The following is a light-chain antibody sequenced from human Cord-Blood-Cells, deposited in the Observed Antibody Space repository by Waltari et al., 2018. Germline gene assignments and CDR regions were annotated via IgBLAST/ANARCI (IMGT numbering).Light chain of an antibody. CDR2: DVS. CDR3: SSYTSSSTWV. CDR1: SSDVGGYNY. V-gene: IGLV2-14*03. J-gene: IGLJ3*02. Sequence: QSALTQPAPVSGSPGQSITISCTGTSSDVGGYNYVPWYHQHPGKAPKLMMYDVSNRPSGVSNRFSGSKSGNTASLTISGLQAEDEADYYCSSYTSSSTWVFGGGTKLTVL.